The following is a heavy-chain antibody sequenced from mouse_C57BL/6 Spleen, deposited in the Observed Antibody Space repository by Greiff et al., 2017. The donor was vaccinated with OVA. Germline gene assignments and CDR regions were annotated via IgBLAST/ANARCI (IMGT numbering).Heavy chain of an antibody. D-gene: IGHD2-12*01. V-gene: IGHV1-59*01. CDR2: IDPSDSYT. J-gene: IGHJ1*03. CDR3: ARSHYKGYFDV. CDR1: GYTFTSYW. Sequence: QVQLQQPGAELVRPGTSVKLSCKASGYTFTSYWMHWVKQRPGQGLEWIGVIDPSDSYTNYNQKFKGKATLTVDTSSSTAYMQLSSLTSEDCAVDYCARSHYKGYFDVWGTGTTVTVSS.